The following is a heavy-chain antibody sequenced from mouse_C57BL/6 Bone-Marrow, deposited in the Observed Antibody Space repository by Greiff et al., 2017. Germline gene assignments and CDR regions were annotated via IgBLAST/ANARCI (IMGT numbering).Heavy chain of an antibody. J-gene: IGHJ2*01. D-gene: IGHD4-1*01. CDR1: GYAFSSSW. V-gene: IGHV1-82*01. CDR2: IYPGDGDT. CDR3: ARGGLDFDY. Sequence: LQESGPELVKPGASVKISCKASGYAFSSSWMNWVKQRPGKGLEWIGRIYPGDGDTNYNGKFKGKATLTADKSSITAYMQLSSLTSEDSAVYFCARGGLDFDYRGKGTTLTV.